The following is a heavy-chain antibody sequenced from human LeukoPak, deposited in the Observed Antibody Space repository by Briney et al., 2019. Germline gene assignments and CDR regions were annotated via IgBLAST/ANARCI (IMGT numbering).Heavy chain of an antibody. D-gene: IGHD7-27*01. J-gene: IGHJ3*02. Sequence: GGSLRLSCAASGFTVSSNYMSWVRQAPGKGLEWVSSISSSSNYIYDADSVKGRFTISRDNAKNSLFLQMNSLRAEHTAVYYCARDLNWGLLRGAFDIWGQGTMVTVSS. V-gene: IGHV3-21*01. CDR2: ISSSSNYI. CDR3: ARDLNWGLLRGAFDI. CDR1: GFTVSSNY.